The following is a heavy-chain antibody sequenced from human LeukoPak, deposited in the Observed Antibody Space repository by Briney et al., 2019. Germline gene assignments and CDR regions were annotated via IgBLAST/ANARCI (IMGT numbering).Heavy chain of an antibody. D-gene: IGHD2-2*02. CDR3: ARDQWGDHIVVVPAAISPSRAMDV. CDR1: GYTFTGYY. CDR2: INPNRGGT. V-gene: IGHV1-2*02. J-gene: IGHJ6*04. Sequence: ASVKVSCKASGYTFTGYYMHWVRQAPGQGLEWMGWINPNRGGTNYAQKFQGRVTMTRDTSISTAYMEPSRLRSDDTAVYYCARDQWGDHIVVVPAAISPSRAMDVWGKGTTVTVSS.